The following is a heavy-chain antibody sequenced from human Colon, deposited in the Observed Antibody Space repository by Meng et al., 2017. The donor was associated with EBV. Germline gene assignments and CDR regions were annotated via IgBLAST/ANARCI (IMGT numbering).Heavy chain of an antibody. CDR1: GDSISSGDYS. CDR3: ARRPTGIDY. D-gene: IGHD2-8*02. CDR2: IIHGGSP. J-gene: IGHJ4*02. V-gene: IGHV4-30-2*03. Sequence: QLRLQESDSGLVHPSQSQSRTGAVAGDSISSGDYSWSWIRQPPGQGLEWIGEIIHGGSPSYNPSLKSRVTISIDTSKNQLSLMLSSVTAADTAVYYCARRPTGIDYWGQGTLVTVS.